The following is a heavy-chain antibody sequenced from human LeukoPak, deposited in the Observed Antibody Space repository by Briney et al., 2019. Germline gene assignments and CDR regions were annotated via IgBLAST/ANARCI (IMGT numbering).Heavy chain of an antibody. Sequence: GESLKISCKGSGYSFTSYWIGWVRQMPGKGLEWMGIIYPGDSDTRYSPSFQGQVTISADKSISTAYLQWSSLKASDTAMYYCARLHRYDSDYYYYMDVWGKGTTVTVSS. J-gene: IGHJ6*03. V-gene: IGHV5-51*01. D-gene: IGHD3-3*01. CDR1: GYSFTSYW. CDR2: IYPGDSDT. CDR3: ARLHRYDSDYYYYMDV.